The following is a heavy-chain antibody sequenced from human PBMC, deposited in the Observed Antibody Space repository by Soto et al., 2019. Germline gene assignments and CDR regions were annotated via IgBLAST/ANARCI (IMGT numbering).Heavy chain of an antibody. CDR3: ARDPTSDPRLKTKSKVFDP. Sequence: GGSLRLSCAASGFTFSSYAMHWVRQAPGKGLEWVAVISYDGSNKYYADSVKGRFTISRDNSKNTLYLQMNSLRAEDTAVYYCARDPTSDPRLKTKSKVFDPWGQGTLVTVSS. V-gene: IGHV3-30-3*01. CDR1: GFTFSSYA. CDR2: ISYDGSNK. D-gene: IGHD5-12*01. J-gene: IGHJ5*02.